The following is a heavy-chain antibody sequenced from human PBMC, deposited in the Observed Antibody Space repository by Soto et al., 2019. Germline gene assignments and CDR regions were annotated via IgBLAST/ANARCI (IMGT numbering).Heavy chain of an antibody. D-gene: IGHD6-13*01. CDR1: GYTFTSYG. CDR2: ISAYNGNT. CDR3: ARADEDSSSWYVIASSLDY. J-gene: IGHJ4*02. V-gene: IGHV1-18*01. Sequence: ASVKVSCKASGYTFTSYGISWVRQAPGQGLEWMGWISAYNGNTNYAQKLQGRVTMTTDTSTSTAYMELRSLRSDDTAVYYCARADEDSSSWYVIASSLDYWGQGTLVTVSS.